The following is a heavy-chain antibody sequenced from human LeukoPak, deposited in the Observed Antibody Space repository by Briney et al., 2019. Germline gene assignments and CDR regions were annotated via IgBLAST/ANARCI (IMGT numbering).Heavy chain of an antibody. J-gene: IGHJ4*02. CDR2: MNSDGSTI. Sequence: GGSLRLSCAASGFTFSSYWMSWVRQAPGKGLVWVSRMNSDGSTINYADSVKGRFTISRDNAKNTLYLQMNSLRAEDTAVYYCARAGWYRFDYWGQGTLVTVSS. V-gene: IGHV3-74*01. D-gene: IGHD6-19*01. CDR1: GFTFSSYW. CDR3: ARAGWYRFDY.